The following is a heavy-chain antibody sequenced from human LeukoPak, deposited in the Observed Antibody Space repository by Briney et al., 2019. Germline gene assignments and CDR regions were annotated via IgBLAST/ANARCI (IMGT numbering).Heavy chain of an antibody. Sequence: SETLSLTCTVSGGSISSSSYYWGWIRQPPGKGLEWIESIYYSGSTYYNPSLKSRVTISVDTSKNQFSLKLSSVTAADTAVYYCASYCSGGSCYQPYYGMDVWGQGTTVTVSS. CDR2: IYYSGST. CDR3: ASYCSGGSCYQPYYGMDV. CDR1: GGSISSSSYY. J-gene: IGHJ6*02. V-gene: IGHV4-39*01. D-gene: IGHD2-15*01.